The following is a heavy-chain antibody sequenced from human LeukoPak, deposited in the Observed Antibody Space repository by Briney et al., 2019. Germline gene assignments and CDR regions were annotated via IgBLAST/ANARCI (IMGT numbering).Heavy chain of an antibody. CDR2: MNPNSGNT. V-gene: IGHV1-8*01. Sequence: ASVEVSCTASGYTFTRYDINWVRQAPGQGLEWMGWMNPNSGNTGYAQKFQGRVTMTRNTSISTAYMELSSLRSEDTAVYYCARATTYYDFWRSDYFDYWGQGTLVTVSS. CDR3: ARATTYYDFWRSDYFDY. CDR1: GYTFTRYD. D-gene: IGHD3-3*01. J-gene: IGHJ4*02.